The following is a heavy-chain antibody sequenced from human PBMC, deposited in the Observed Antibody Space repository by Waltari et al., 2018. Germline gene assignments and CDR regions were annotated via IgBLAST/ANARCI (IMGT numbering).Heavy chain of an antibody. V-gene: IGHV3-23*01. CDR2: ISRPGGNT. D-gene: IGHD1-1*01. CDR1: GSRSNTP. J-gene: IGHJ6*02. CDR3: SHQLLSNFFHGMDV. Sequence: EPQLLQSGGGMAQPGGSPSLSFPPSGSRSNTPRAWVRQAPGRGLEWVAGISRPGGNTYYADSVQGRFIISRDTSPNTLYLDLNSLRVEDTAVYYCSHQLLSNFFHGMDVWGQGTTVTVSS.